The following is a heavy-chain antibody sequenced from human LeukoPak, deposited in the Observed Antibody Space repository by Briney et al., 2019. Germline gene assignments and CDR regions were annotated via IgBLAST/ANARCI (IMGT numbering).Heavy chain of an antibody. J-gene: IGHJ3*02. Sequence: SGGSLRLSCVASGFTFSSYWMHWVRQAPGKGLVWVSRINSDASSTSYAEHVKGRFTISRDNAKNSLYLQMNSLRAEDTAVYYCARSILWAFDIWGQGTMVTVSS. V-gene: IGHV3-74*01. CDR3: ARSILWAFDI. CDR2: INSDASST. CDR1: GFTFSSYW.